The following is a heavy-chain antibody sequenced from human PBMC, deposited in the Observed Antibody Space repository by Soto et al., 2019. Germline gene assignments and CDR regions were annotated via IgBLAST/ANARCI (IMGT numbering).Heavy chain of an antibody. CDR2: INPKSGGT. D-gene: IGHD2-8*01. CDR3: ARGHSTDCSNGVRSFFYNHEMDV. Sequence: ASVKVSCKASGYSFSDYHIHWVRQAPGQGLEWLGRINPKSGGTSSAQKFQGWVTMTRDTSISTAYMELTRLRSDDTAVYFCARGHSTDCSNGVRSFFYNHEMDVWRQGTTVTVSS. CDR1: GYSFSDYH. J-gene: IGHJ6*02. V-gene: IGHV1-2*04.